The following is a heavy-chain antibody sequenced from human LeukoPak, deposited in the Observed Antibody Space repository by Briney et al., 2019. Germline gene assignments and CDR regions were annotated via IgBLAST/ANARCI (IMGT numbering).Heavy chain of an antibody. CDR1: GFTFSSYA. CDR3: ARGSSSYSSAFDI. J-gene: IGHJ3*02. CDR2: ISYDGSNK. V-gene: IGHV3-30-3*01. Sequence: GGSLRLSCAASGFTFSSYAMHWVRQAPGKGLEWVAVISYDGSNKYYADSVKGRFTISRDNSKNTLYLQMNSLRAEDTAVYYCARGSSSYSSAFDIWGQGTMVTVSS. D-gene: IGHD1-26*01.